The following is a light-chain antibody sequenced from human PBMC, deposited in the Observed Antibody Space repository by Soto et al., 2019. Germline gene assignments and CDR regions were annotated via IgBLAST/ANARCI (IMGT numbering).Light chain of an antibody. V-gene: IGLV2-14*01. CDR2: NVS. Sequence: QSVLTQPASVSGSPGQSITISCTGTSSDVGGYNFVSWYQQHPGNAPKFILYNVSNRPSGVSNRFSGSKSGNTASLTISGLQAEDEADYYCSSHRDVTGLDVCGTGTKSPS. J-gene: IGLJ1*01. CDR1: SSDVGGYNF. CDR3: SSHRDVTGLDV.